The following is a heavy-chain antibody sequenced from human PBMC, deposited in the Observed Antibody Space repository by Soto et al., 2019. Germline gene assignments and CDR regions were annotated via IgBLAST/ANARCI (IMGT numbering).Heavy chain of an antibody. V-gene: IGHV3-23*01. CDR3: ATGIGVTEDAFDL. Sequence: GGSLRLSCAASGFTFKNYAMSWVRQAPGKGLEWVSVIVGSGTTTYYADSMKGRFTISRDNSKNTLYLQMNTLRAEDTAVYYCATGIGVTEDAFDLWAQGTMVTVSS. CDR1: GFTFKNYA. D-gene: IGHD6-19*01. CDR2: IVGSGTTT. J-gene: IGHJ3*01.